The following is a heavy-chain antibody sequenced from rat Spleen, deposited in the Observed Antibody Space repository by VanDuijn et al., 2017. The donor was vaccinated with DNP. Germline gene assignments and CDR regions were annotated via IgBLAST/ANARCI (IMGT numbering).Heavy chain of an antibody. CDR1: GSTFSDYD. CDR3: VRPHDYAGSYPRY. CDR2: ITTNGGNT. D-gene: IGHD1-12*02. V-gene: IGHV5S23*01. Sequence: EVQLVESGGGLVLPGRSLKLSCAASGSTFSDYDMSWVRQAPTKGLEWVATITTNGGNTYYRDSVKGRFTVSRDNAESTLYLQMDSLRTEDTATYYCVRPHDYAGSYPRYWGQGTLVTVSS. J-gene: IGHJ3*01.